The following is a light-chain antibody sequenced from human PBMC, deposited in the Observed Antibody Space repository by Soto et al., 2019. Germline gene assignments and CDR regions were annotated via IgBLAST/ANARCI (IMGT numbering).Light chain of an antibody. CDR1: GSDIGTYDL. Sequence: QPASVSGSPGQSITISCTGTGSDIGTYDLVSWYQQHPGKAPKLIIYEVSKRPSGVSNRFSGSKSGNTASLTISGLQAEDEADYNCCSHAASGTFEWVFGGGTKLTVL. CDR3: CSHAASGTFEWV. CDR2: EVS. V-gene: IGLV2-23*02. J-gene: IGLJ3*02.